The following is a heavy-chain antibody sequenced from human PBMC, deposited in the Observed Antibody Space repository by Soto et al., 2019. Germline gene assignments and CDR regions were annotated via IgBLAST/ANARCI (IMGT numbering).Heavy chain of an antibody. CDR2: ISYDGSHK. CDR3: AKDSRVYAVGYGMDV. CDR1: GFTFSTYG. V-gene: IGHV3-30*18. J-gene: IGHJ6*02. Sequence: RGSLRLSCAASGFTFSTYGMYWFRQAPGKGLEWVTFISYDGSHKYYADSVKGRFSISRDDSKNTLYLQMNSLRAEDTAVYYCAKDSRVYAVGYGMDVWGQGTTVTVSS. D-gene: IGHD2-8*01.